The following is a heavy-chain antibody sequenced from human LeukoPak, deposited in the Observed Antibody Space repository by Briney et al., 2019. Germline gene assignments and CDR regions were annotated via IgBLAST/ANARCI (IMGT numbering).Heavy chain of an antibody. D-gene: IGHD4-17*01. CDR3: ATGYGDYVRYYFDY. J-gene: IGHJ4*02. V-gene: IGHV1-69*13. CDR1: GGTFSSYA. Sequence: GASVKVSCKASGGTFSSYATSWVRQAPGQGLEWMGGIIPIFGTANYAQKFQGRVTITADESTSTAYMELSSLRSEDTAVYYCATGYGDYVRYYFDYWGQGTLVTVSS. CDR2: IIPIFGTA.